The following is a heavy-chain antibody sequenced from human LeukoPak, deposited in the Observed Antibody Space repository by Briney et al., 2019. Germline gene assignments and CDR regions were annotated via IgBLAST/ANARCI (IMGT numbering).Heavy chain of an antibody. CDR2: MNPNSGNT. CDR1: GYTFTSYD. V-gene: IGHV1-8*03. Sequence: ASVRVSCKASGYTFTSYDINWVRQATGQGLEWMGWMNPNSGNTGYAQKFQGRVTITRNTSISTAYMELSSLRSEDTAVYYCAREGAARTVDYWGQGTLVTVSS. CDR3: AREGAARTVDY. D-gene: IGHD4-17*01. J-gene: IGHJ4*02.